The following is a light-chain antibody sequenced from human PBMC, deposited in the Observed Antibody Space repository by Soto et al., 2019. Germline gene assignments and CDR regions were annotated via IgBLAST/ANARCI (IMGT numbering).Light chain of an antibody. CDR2: DVS. Sequence: QSALTQPASVSGSPGQSITISCTGTSSDVGGYNYVSWYQQHPGKAPKLMIYDVSNRPAGVSNRFSGSKSGNTASLTISVVQAEDEADYYCSSYTSSSTPVFGTGTKLTVL. J-gene: IGLJ1*01. V-gene: IGLV2-14*01. CDR1: SSDVGGYNY. CDR3: SSYTSSSTPV.